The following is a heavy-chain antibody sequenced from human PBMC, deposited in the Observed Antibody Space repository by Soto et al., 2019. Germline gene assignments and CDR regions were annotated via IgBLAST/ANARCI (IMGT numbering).Heavy chain of an antibody. J-gene: IGHJ6*02. Sequence: QVQLVESGGGLVKPGGSLRLSCAASGFTFSDYFMSWIRQAPGKGPEWISHISSSSITTNYADSVKGRFTISRDNAKNSLYLELTSLTADDTAIYYCAKNDDFSYFYAMDAWGQGTTVSVSS. V-gene: IGHV3-11*06. D-gene: IGHD4-17*01. CDR3: AKNDDFSYFYAMDA. CDR2: ISSSSITT. CDR1: GFTFSDYF.